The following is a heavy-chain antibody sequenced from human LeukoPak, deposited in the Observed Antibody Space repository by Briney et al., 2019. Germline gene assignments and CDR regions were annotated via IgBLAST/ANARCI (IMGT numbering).Heavy chain of an antibody. CDR3: STDEPYLYYYYGMDV. CDR1: GFTFSNAW. CDR2: IQSKTDGGTT. V-gene: IGHV3-15*01. Sequence: GGSLRLSCAASGFTFSNAWLSWVRQAPGKGLEWVGRIQSKTDGGTTDYAAPVKGRCTISRDDSKNTLYLQMNSLKTEDTAVYYCSTDEPYLYYYYGMDVWGQGTRVTVSS. J-gene: IGHJ6*02.